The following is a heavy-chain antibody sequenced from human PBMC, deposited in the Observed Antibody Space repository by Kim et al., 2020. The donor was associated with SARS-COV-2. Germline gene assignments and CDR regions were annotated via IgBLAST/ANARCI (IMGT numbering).Heavy chain of an antibody. CDR2: ISAYNGNT. D-gene: IGHD1-26*01. V-gene: IGHV1-18*01. CDR1: GYTFTSYG. J-gene: IGHJ4*02. Sequence: ASVKVSCKASGYTFTSYGISWVRQAPGQGLEWMGWISAYNGNTNYAQKLQGRVTMTTDTSTSTAYMELRSLRSDDTAVYYCARDNDAFRGSYPYNFDYWGQRTLVTVSS. CDR3: ARDNDAFRGSYPYNFDY.